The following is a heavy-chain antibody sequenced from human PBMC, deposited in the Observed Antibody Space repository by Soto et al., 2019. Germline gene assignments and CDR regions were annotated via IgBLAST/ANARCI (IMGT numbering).Heavy chain of an antibody. V-gene: IGHV4-34*01. J-gene: IGHJ4*02. CDR1: GGSLSGYY. CDR3: ALVVAGPDY. CDR2: INHSGST. D-gene: IGHD2-15*01. Sequence: QVQLQQWGAGLLKPSETLSLTCAVYGGSLSGYYWSWIRQPPGKGLEWIGEINHSGSTNYNPSLKSRVTISVDTSKNQFSLKLSSVTAADTAVYYCALVVAGPDYWGQRTLVTVSS.